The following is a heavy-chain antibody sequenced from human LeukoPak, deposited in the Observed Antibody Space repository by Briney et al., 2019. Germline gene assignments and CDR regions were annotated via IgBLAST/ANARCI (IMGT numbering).Heavy chain of an antibody. V-gene: IGHV1-24*01. CDR1: GYSLSDLS. D-gene: IGHD4-23*01. J-gene: IGHJ5*02. CDR2: YEPEVGET. CDR3: VTHRPAVGFGP. Sequence: ASVKVSCKVSGYSLSDLSIQWVRQVPGKGLEWMGGYEPEVGETIYAETFQGRVTMTADPYTDTANMILSNLRFDDTAIYYCVTHRPAVGFGPWGQGTLVTVSS.